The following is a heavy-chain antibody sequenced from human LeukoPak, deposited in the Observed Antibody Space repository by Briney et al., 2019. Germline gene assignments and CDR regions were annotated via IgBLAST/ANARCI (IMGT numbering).Heavy chain of an antibody. CDR2: IYSSGSA. CDR3: STRNILAWYFDL. Sequence: SETLSLTCTVSGGSISSSRYYWGWIRQPPGKGLEWIGSIYSSGSAYYNPSLKSRVTTSLDTSKNQFSLKLSSVTAADTAVYYCSTRNILAWYFDLWGRGTLVTVSS. D-gene: IGHD3-9*01. CDR1: GGSISSSRYY. V-gene: IGHV4-39*01. J-gene: IGHJ2*01.